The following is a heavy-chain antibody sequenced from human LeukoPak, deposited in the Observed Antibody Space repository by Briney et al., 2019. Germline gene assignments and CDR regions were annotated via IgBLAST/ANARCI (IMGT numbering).Heavy chain of an antibody. V-gene: IGHV3-9*01. J-gene: IGHJ5*02. CDR1: GFTFDDYA. Sequence: AGRSLRLSCAASGFTFDDYAMHWVRQAPGKGLEWVSGISWNSGSIGYADSVKGRFTISRDNAKNSLYLQMNSLRAEDTALYYCAKDMGVPAAGTFDPWGQGTLVTVSS. D-gene: IGHD2-2*01. CDR3: AKDMGVPAAGTFDP. CDR2: ISWNSGSI.